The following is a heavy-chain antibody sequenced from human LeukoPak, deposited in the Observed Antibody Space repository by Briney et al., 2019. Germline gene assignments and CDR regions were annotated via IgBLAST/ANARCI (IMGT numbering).Heavy chain of an antibody. CDR2: ISGSGGST. D-gene: IGHD5-18*01. J-gene: IGHJ4*02. V-gene: IGHV3-23*01. CDR1: GFTLSSYA. CDR3: AKASGYSYGYPFDY. Sequence: GGSLRLSCAASGFTLSSYAMSWVRRAPGKGLEWVSVISGSGGSTYYADSVKGRFTISRDNSKNTLYLQMNSLRAEDTAVYYCAKASGYSYGYPFDYWGQGTLVTVSS.